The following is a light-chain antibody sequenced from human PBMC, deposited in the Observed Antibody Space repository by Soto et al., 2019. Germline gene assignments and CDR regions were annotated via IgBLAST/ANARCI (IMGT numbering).Light chain of an antibody. V-gene: IGLV2-14*01. CDR3: SSYTSSSTLV. CDR2: DVS. J-gene: IGLJ2*01. CDR1: SSDVGGYNY. Sequence: SALTQPASVSGSPGQSITISCTGTSSDVGGYNYVSWYQQHPGKAPKLMIYDVSNRPSGVSNRLSGSKSGNTASPTISGLQAEDEADYYCSSYTSSSTLVFGGGTKLTVL.